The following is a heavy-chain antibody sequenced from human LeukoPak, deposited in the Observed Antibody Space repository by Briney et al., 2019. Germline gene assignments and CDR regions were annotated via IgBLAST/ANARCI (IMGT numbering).Heavy chain of an antibody. CDR3: ARRRGSHYFDY. CDR1: GYTFTSYD. J-gene: IGHJ4*02. D-gene: IGHD3-10*01. Sequence: ASVKVSCKASGYTFTSYDINWVRQAPGQGLEWMGWMNPNSGNTGYAQKFQGRVTITRNASISTAYMELSSLRSEDTAVYYCARRRGSHYFDYWGQGTLVTVSS. V-gene: IGHV1-8*01. CDR2: MNPNSGNT.